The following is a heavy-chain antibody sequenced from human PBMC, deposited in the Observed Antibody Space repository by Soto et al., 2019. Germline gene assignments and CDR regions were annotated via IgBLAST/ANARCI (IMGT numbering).Heavy chain of an antibody. CDR3: AKDRSTTWSLDY. CDR1: GFTFSSYG. V-gene: IGHV3-30*02. J-gene: IGHJ4*02. Sequence: GGSLRLSCAASGFTFSSYGMHWVRQAPGKGLEWVAVIWYDGSNKYYADSVKGRFTISRDNSKNTLYLQVNSLRAEDTAVYYCAKDRSTTWSLDYWGRGALVTVSS. CDR2: IWYDGSNK. D-gene: IGHD2-2*01.